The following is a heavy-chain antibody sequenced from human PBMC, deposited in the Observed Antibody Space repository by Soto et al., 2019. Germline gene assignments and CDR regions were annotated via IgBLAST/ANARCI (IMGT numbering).Heavy chain of an antibody. V-gene: IGHV1-18*04. CDR3: AREGGVWGSFRYFDY. Sequence: QVKLVQSGVEVQKPGASVKVSCKASGYTFSSYVINWLRQAPGQGLEWMGWISPYNGNTNYGQNLQGRVTMTTDTSTSIADMELRSLRSDDTAVYYCAREGGVWGSFRYFDYWGQGTLVTVSP. CDR1: GYTFSSYV. CDR2: ISPYNGNT. J-gene: IGHJ4*02. D-gene: IGHD3-16*02.